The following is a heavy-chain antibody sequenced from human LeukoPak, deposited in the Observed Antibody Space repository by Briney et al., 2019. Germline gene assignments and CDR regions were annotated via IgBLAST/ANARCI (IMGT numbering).Heavy chain of an antibody. Sequence: GGSLRLSCAASGFTFSSYAMSWVRQAPGKGLEWLAIVSFDGSSKYYADSVKGRFTISRDTPKNTLYLQMNSLRAEDTAVYYCAKGPDTSGLYSLDYWGQGTLVTVSS. V-gene: IGHV3-30*18. CDR3: AKGPDTSGLYSLDY. CDR2: VSFDGSSK. D-gene: IGHD3-22*01. CDR1: GFTFSSYA. J-gene: IGHJ4*02.